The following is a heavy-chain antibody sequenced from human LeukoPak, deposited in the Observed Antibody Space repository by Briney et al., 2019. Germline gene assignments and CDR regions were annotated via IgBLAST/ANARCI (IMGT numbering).Heavy chain of an antibody. V-gene: IGHV1-18*01. J-gene: IGHJ5*02. Sequence: GASVNVSCKASGYTFTSYDINWVRQAPGQGLEWMGWISAYNGNTNYAQKLQGRVTMTTDTSTSTAYMELRSLRSDDTAVYYCARWDYYDFWSGYNFRRSTYNWFDPWGQGTLVTVSS. CDR1: GYTFTSYD. D-gene: IGHD3-3*01. CDR3: ARWDYYDFWSGYNFRRSTYNWFDP. CDR2: ISAYNGNT.